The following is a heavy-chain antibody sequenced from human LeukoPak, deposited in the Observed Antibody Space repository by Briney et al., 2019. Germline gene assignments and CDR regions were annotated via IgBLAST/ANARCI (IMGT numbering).Heavy chain of an antibody. CDR3: ARGAAPVTMVRGVKNAYYYYMDV. CDR1: GYTFTSYD. Sequence: GASVKVSCKASGYTFTSYDINWVRQATGQGLEWMGYMNPNSGNTGYAQKFQGRVTMTRNTSISTAYMELSSLRSEDTAVYYCARGAAPVTMVRGVKNAYYYYMDVWGKGTTVTISS. V-gene: IGHV1-8*01. J-gene: IGHJ6*03. D-gene: IGHD3-10*01. CDR2: MNPNSGNT.